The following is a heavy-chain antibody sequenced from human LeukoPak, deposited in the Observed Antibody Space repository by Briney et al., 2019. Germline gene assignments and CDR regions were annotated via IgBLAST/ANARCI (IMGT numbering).Heavy chain of an antibody. CDR1: GYTFPIYF. Sequence: ASVKVSCKASGYTFPIYFMHWVRQAPGQGLEWMGIINPTGGSTTYAQKFQGRVTMTRDTSTSTVYMELSSLRSDDTAVYYCARTAARRFDYWGQGTLVTVSS. J-gene: IGHJ4*02. CDR2: INPTGGST. CDR3: ARTAARRFDY. V-gene: IGHV1-46*01. D-gene: IGHD6-6*01.